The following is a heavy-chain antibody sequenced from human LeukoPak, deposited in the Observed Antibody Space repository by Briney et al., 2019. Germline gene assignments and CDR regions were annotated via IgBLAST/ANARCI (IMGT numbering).Heavy chain of an antibody. CDR1: GGTFSSYA. CDR2: IIPIFGTA. J-gene: IGHJ3*02. CDR3: AREGVGATADAFDI. V-gene: IGHV1-69*13. Sequence: ASVKVSCKASGGTFSSYAISLVRQAPGQGLEWMGGIIPIFGTANYAQKFQGRVTITADESTSTAYMKLSSLRSEDTAVYYCAREGVGATADAFDIWGQGTMVTVSS. D-gene: IGHD1-26*01.